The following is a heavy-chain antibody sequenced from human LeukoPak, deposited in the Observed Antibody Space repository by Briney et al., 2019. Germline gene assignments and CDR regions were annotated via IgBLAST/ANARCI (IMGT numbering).Heavy chain of an antibody. D-gene: IGHD4-17*01. CDR3: ASGDGDYGGVLNY. CDR2: IYYSGST. V-gene: IGHV4-61*03. Sequence: SETLSLTCNVSGASVSSGSYYWSWIRQPPGKELEWIGYIYYSGSTSYNPSLKSRVTISVDTSKNHFSPKLTSVTAADTAEYYCASGDGDYGGVLNYWGQGTLVTVSS. J-gene: IGHJ4*02. CDR1: GASVSSGSYY.